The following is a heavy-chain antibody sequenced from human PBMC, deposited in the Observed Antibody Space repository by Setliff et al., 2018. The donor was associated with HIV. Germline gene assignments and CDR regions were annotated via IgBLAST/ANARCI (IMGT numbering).Heavy chain of an antibody. V-gene: IGHV4-39*02. CDR1: GDSISSGSYF. D-gene: IGHD1-1*01. CDR3: TREGRGDPAMATTRIDY. J-gene: IGHJ4*02. Sequence: KTSETLSLTCSVSGDSISSGSYFWGWIRQTPGKGLEWIGNIYYTGFAYYNPSLKSRATISLDTSKTHFFLNLTSVTDADTAVYFCTREGRGDPAMATTRIDYWGQGKLVTVSS. CDR2: IYYTGFA.